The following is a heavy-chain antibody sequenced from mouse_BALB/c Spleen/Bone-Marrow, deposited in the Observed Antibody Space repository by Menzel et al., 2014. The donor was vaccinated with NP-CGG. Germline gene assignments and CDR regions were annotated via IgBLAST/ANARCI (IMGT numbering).Heavy chain of an antibody. V-gene: IGHV1-69*02. CDR3: ARRNYYGSHYWYFDV. Sequence: QVQLQQPGAELVKPGASVKLSCKASGYTFTIYWMHWVKQRPGQGLEWIGEIDPSDSDANYNQKFKGKATLTVDKSSTTAYMRLSSLTSEDSAVYYCARRNYYGSHYWYFDVWGAGTTVTVSS. CDR1: GYTFTIYW. J-gene: IGHJ1*01. CDR2: IDPSDSDA. D-gene: IGHD1-1*01.